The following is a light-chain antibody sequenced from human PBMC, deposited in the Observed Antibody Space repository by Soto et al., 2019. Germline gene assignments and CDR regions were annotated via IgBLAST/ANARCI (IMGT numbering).Light chain of an antibody. CDR3: QQYNNWPPWT. CDR2: GAS. V-gene: IGKV3-15*01. CDR1: QSVGSG. Sequence: EIVMTQSPATLSVSPGERATLSCRASQSVGSGVTWYQQKPGQAPRLLIYGASTRATGIPARFSGSGSGTEFTLTISSLQSEDFAVYYCQQYNNWPPWTFGQGTKVEIK. J-gene: IGKJ1*01.